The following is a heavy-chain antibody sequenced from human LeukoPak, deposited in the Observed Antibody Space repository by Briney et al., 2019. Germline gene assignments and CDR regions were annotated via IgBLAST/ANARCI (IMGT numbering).Heavy chain of an antibody. CDR1: GGTFSSYA. Sequence: ASVKVSCKASGGTFSSYAISWVRQAPGQGLEWMGGIIPIFGTANYAQKFQGRVTITADESTSTAYMELSSLRSEDTALYYCARELGEALHYFDYWGRGSLVTVSS. V-gene: IGHV1-69*13. J-gene: IGHJ4*02. CDR2: IIPIFGTA. CDR3: ARELGEALHYFDY. D-gene: IGHD2-21*01.